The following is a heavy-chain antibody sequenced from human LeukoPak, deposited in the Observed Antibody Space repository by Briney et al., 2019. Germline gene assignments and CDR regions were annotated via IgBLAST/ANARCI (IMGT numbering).Heavy chain of an antibody. J-gene: IGHJ4*02. D-gene: IGHD3-16*01. CDR1: GGSISSYY. CDR2: INYSGST. CDR3: ARFGSDTYGYKYYFDS. V-gene: IGHV4-59*08. Sequence: SETLSLTCTVSGGSISSYYWSWIRQPPGKGLEWIGYINYSGSTNYNPSLKSRVTISVDTSKNQFSLRLTSATAADTAVYYCARFGSDTYGYKYYFDSWGQGSLATVSS.